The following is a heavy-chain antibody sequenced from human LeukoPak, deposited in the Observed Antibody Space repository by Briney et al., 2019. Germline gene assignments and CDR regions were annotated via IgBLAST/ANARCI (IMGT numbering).Heavy chain of an antibody. D-gene: IGHD3-16*02. V-gene: IGHV3-21*01. CDR3: ARGRVSYRLNALDY. CDR2: ISSSSSYI. J-gene: IGHJ4*02. CDR1: GFTFSSYS. Sequence: GGSLRLSCAASGFTFSSYSMNWVRQAPGKGLEGVSSISSSSSYIYYADSVKGRFTISRDNAKNSLYLQMNSLRAEDTAVYYCARGRVSYRLNALDYWGQGTLVTVSS.